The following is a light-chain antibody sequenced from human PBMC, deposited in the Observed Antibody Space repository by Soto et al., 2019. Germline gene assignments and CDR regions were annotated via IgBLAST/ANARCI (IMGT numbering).Light chain of an antibody. V-gene: IGLV2-8*01. CDR3: SSYAGSSNV. CDR1: SSDVGGYNY. CDR2: EVN. J-gene: IGLJ1*01. Sequence: QSALAHPPSASWSPGQSVAISCTGTSSDVGGYNYVSWYQQHPGKAPKLMIYEVNKRPSGVPDRFSGSKSGNTASLTVSGLQAEDEADYYCSSYAGSSNVFGTGTRSPS.